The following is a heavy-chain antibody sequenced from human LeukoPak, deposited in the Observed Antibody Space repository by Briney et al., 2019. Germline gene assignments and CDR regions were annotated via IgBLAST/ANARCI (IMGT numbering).Heavy chain of an antibody. CDR3: ARGADCSGGSCYLDY. CDR2: ISASSRYI. V-gene: IGHV3-21*01. CDR1: GFNFNAYS. Sequence: PGGSLRLSCAASGFNFNAYSMNWVRQTPGKGLEWVSSISASSRYIYYADSVKGRFTISRDNAKNSLFLQMNSLRPEDTAVYYCARGADCSGGSCYLDYWGQGTLVTVSS. D-gene: IGHD2-15*01. J-gene: IGHJ4*02.